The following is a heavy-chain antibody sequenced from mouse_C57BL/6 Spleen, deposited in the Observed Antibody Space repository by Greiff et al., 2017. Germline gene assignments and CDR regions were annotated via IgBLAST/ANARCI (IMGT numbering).Heavy chain of an antibody. CDR3: ARSSYEWYVDV. CDR2: INSDGGST. CDR1: EYDFPSHD. V-gene: IGHV5-2*01. J-gene: IGHJ1*03. D-gene: IGHD1-1*01. Sequence: EVKLVESGGGLVQPGESLKLSCESNEYDFPSHDMSWVRKTPEKRLELVAAINSDGGSTYYPDTMERRFIISRDNTKKNLYLQMSSLRSEDTAWYYCARSSYEWYVDVWGTGTTVTVST.